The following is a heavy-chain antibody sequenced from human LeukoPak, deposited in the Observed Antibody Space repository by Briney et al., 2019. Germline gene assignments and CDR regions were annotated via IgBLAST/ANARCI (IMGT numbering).Heavy chain of an antibody. CDR3: ARRRNWHNWNYFDY. V-gene: IGHV1-2*02. CDR2: INLNSGGT. J-gene: IGHJ4*02. Sequence: ASVKVSCKASGYTFTGYFIHWIRQAPGQGLEWMGYINLNSGGTNYAQKFQGRVTMTRDTSIGTAYMELSRLTSDDTAMYFCARRRNWHNWNYFDYWGQGSPVTVSS. CDR1: GYTFTGYF. D-gene: IGHD1-20*01.